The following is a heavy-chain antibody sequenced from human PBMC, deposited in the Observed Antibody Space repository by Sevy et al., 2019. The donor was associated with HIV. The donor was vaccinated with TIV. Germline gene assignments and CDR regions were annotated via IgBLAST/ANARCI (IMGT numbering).Heavy chain of an antibody. CDR1: GASISNYY. V-gene: IGHV4-4*07. CDR3: ARDVAIRGVFPTFYYHYYMDV. J-gene: IGHJ6*03. D-gene: IGHD3-10*01. CDR2: IDTRGDT. Sequence: SETLSLTCTVSGASISNYYWSWIRQPAGKGLEWIGRIDTRGDTHYNPSLKGRVTLSLDTSRKHFSLKLTSVIAADTAVYYCARDVAIRGVFPTFYYHYYMDVWGKGTTVTVSS.